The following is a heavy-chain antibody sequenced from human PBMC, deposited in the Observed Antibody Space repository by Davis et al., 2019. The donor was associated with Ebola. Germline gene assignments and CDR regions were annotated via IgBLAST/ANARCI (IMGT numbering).Heavy chain of an antibody. V-gene: IGHV1-18*01. D-gene: IGHD2-2*02. CDR3: ARERRYCSSTSCYTRYYYYYGMDV. Sequence: AASVKVSCKASGYTFTSYGISWVRQAPGQGLEWMGWISAYNGNTNYAQKLQGRVTMTTDTSTSTAYMELRSLRSDDTAVYYCARERRYCSSTSCYTRYYYYYGMDVWGQGTTVTVSS. CDR1: GYTFTSYG. J-gene: IGHJ6*02. CDR2: ISAYNGNT.